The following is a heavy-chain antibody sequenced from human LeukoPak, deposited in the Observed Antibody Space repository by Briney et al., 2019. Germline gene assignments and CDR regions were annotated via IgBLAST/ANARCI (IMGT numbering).Heavy chain of an antibody. J-gene: IGHJ4*02. CDR1: GFTFGDYA. V-gene: IGHV3-49*03. D-gene: IGHD6-19*01. CDR2: IRSKAYGGTT. CDR3: TREGAVAQYYFDY. Sequence: GGSLRLSCTASGFTFGDYAMSWFRQAPGKGLEWVGFIRSKAYGGTTEYAASVKGRFTISRDDSKSIAYLQMNSLKTEDTAVYYCTREGAVAQYYFDYWGQGTLVTVSS.